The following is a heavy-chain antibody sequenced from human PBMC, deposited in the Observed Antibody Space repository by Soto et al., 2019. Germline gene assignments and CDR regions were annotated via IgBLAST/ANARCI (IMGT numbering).Heavy chain of an antibody. CDR2: IIPIFGTA. J-gene: IGHJ6*02. D-gene: IGHD2-15*01. V-gene: IGHV1-69*01. CDR3: ARSQGGSSSLDIYYYYYYGMDV. CDR1: GGTFSSYA. Sequence: QVQLVQSGAEVKKPGSSVKVSCKAPGGTFSSYAISWVRHAPGQWLEWMGWIIPIFGTANYAQKFQGRVTITADESTSTGYMELSSLRSEDTAVYYCARSQGGSSSLDIYYYYYYGMDVWGQGTTVTVSS.